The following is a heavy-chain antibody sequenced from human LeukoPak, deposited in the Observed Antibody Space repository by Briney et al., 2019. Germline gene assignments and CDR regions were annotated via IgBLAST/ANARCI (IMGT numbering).Heavy chain of an antibody. D-gene: IGHD2-21*02. V-gene: IGHV4-34*01. CDR3: ARAVLAYCGGDCYSFAFDI. CDR1: GGSFSGYY. J-gene: IGHJ3*02. Sequence: SETLSLTCAVYGGSFSGYYWSWIHQPPGKGLEWIGEINHSGSTNYNPSLKSRVTISVDTSKNQFSLKLSSVTAADTAVYYCARAVLAYCGGDCYSFAFDIWGQGTMVTVSS. CDR2: INHSGST.